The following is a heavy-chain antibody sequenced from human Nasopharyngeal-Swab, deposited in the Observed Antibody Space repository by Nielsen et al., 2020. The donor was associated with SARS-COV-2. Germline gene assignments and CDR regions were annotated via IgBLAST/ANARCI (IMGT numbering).Heavy chain of an antibody. CDR2: IGGSGDST. CDR1: GFTFSSYG. CDR3: AREGNGNYDFWSGYYTLYYFDY. J-gene: IGHJ4*02. Sequence: GGSLRLSCAASGFTFSSYGMHWVRQAPGKGLERVSSIGGSGDSTFYADSVKGRFTISRDRSKNTLYLQMNSLRAEDTAVYYCAREGNGNYDFWSGYYTLYYFDYWGQGTLVTVSS. V-gene: IGHV3-NL1*01. D-gene: IGHD3-3*01.